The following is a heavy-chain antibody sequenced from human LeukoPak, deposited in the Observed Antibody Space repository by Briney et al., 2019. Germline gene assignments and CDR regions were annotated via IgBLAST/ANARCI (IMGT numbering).Heavy chain of an antibody. J-gene: IGHJ6*02. D-gene: IGHD3-3*01. Sequence: SETLSLTCTVSGGSISSYYWSWVRQPPGKGLERMGYIYYSGRTKYNPSLKSRVTISVDTSKNQFSLKLSSVTAAGTAVYYCARGGPDFWSGYRLYGMDVWGQGTTVTVSS. CDR2: IYYSGRT. CDR1: GGSISSYY. V-gene: IGHV4-59*01. CDR3: ARGGPDFWSGYRLYGMDV.